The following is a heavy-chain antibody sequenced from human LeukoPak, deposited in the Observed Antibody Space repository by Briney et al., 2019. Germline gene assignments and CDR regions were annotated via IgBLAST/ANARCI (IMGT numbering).Heavy chain of an antibody. CDR3: ARSHAGYCSGGSCYPGDY. D-gene: IGHD2-15*01. CDR1: GYTFTGYY. J-gene: IGHJ4*02. V-gene: IGHV1-2*02. Sequence: EASVKVSCKASGYTFTGYYMHWVRQAPGQGLEWMGWINPNSGGTNYAQKFQGRVTMTRDTSISTAYMELSRLRSDDTAVYYCARSHAGYCSGGSCYPGDYWGQGTLVTVSS. CDR2: INPNSGGT.